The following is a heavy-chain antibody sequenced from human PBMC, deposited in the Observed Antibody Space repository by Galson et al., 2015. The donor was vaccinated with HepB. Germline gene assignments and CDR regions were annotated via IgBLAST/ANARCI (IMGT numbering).Heavy chain of an antibody. CDR1: GFTFSSYA. J-gene: IGHJ4*02. CDR2: ISSSGDLR. CDR3: AKDGVADSGWYSDY. V-gene: IGHV3-23*01. D-gene: IGHD6-19*01. Sequence: SLRLSCAASGFTFSSYAMSWVRRAPGKRLQWLSIISSSGDLRRYADSVKGRFTISRDNSKSALYLQMNSLTADDTAVYYCAKDGVADSGWYSDYWGQGTLVTVSS.